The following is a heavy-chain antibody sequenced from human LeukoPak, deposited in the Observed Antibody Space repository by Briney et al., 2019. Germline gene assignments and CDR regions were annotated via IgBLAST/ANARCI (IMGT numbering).Heavy chain of an antibody. V-gene: IGHV1-69*13. CDR1: GGTFSSYA. CDR2: IIPIFGTA. D-gene: IGHD2-2*01. CDR3: ARDQPSIIDP. Sequence: ASVKVSCKASGGTFSSYAISWVRQAPGQGLEWMGGIIPIFGTANYAQKFQGRVTITADESTSTAYMELRSLRSEDTAVYYCARDQPSIIDPWGQGTLVTVSS. J-gene: IGHJ5*02.